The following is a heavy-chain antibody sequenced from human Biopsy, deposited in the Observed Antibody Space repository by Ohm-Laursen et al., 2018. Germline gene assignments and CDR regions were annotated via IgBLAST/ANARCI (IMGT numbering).Heavy chain of an antibody. J-gene: IGHJ4*02. Sequence: ASVKVSCKASGYTFTNYGISWVRRAPGQGLEWMGWISPYNGDTDYAQKLQGRVTMTTDTSTSTAHMDLRSLRSDDTAVYYCARDRWPHVTLLGLVVFDFWGQGTLVIVSS. CDR1: GYTFTNYG. D-gene: IGHD3-3*01. CDR3: ARDRWPHVTLLGLVVFDF. V-gene: IGHV1-18*01. CDR2: ISPYNGDT.